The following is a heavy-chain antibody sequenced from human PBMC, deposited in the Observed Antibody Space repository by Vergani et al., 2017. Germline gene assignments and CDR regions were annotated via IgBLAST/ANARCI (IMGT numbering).Heavy chain of an antibody. V-gene: IGHV3-48*02. Sequence: EVQLVESGGGLVQPGGSLRLSCAASGFTFSSYSMIWVRQAPGKGLEWVSYISSSSSTIYYADSVKGRFTISRDNAKNSLYLQMNSLRDEDTAVYYCARDSPHYYGSGSYYTLDYWGQGTLVTVSS. J-gene: IGHJ4*02. CDR2: ISSSSSTI. CDR1: GFTFSSYS. CDR3: ARDSPHYYGSGSYYTLDY. D-gene: IGHD3-10*01.